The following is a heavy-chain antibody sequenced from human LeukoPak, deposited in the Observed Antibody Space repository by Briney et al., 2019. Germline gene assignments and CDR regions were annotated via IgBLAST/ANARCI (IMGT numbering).Heavy chain of an antibody. V-gene: IGHV3-23*01. J-gene: IGHJ3*02. CDR3: ARDSRRDGFDI. CDR1: GLTFGTYA. CDR2: ISGSGGST. Sequence: PGGSLRLSCAASGLTFGTYAMSWVRQAPGKGLEWVSSISGSGGSTYYADSVKGRFTISRDNSKNTLYLQMNGLRAEDTAVYYCARDSRRDGFDIWGQGTMVSVSS.